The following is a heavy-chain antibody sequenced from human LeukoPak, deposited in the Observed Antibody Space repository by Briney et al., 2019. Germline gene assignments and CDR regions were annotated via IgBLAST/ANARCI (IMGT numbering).Heavy chain of an antibody. V-gene: IGHV4-59*01. CDR2: ISYSGST. D-gene: IGHD5-24*01. CDR1: GGSISPYY. J-gene: IGHJ4*02. CDR3: TRDRRDGYNYVDY. Sequence: SETLSLTCIASGGSISPYYWSWIRQPPGKGLEWIGYISYSGSTDYNPSLKSRVTISVDTSKNQFSLKLNSVTAADTAVYYCTRDRRDGYNYVDYWGQGTLVTVSS.